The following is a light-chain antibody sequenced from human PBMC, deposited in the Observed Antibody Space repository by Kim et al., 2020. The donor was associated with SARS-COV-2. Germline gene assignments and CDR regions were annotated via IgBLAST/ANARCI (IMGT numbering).Light chain of an antibody. CDR1: NNDVGGYKF. CDR3: CSYAGNYMVV. Sequence: QSITIACTGTNNDVGGYKFVSVYQQHTGKAPKLMIYEVSERPSGVPDRFSGYKSDNTASLTISGLQAEDEADYYCCSYAGNYMVVFGGGTKVTVL. CDR2: EVS. V-gene: IGLV2-11*01. J-gene: IGLJ2*01.